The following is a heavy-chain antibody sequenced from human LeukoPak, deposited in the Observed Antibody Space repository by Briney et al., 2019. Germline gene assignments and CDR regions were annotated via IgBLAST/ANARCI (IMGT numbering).Heavy chain of an antibody. J-gene: IGHJ5*02. D-gene: IGHD1/OR15-1a*01. V-gene: IGHV4-39*07. CDR1: GGSISSSSYY. Sequence: PSETLSLTCTVSGGSISSSSYYWGWIRQPPGKGLEWIGSIYYSGSTYYNPSLKSRVTISVDTSKNQFSLKLSSVTAADTAVYYCARERTGTSRPNNWFDPWGQGTLVTVSS. CDR2: IYYSGST. CDR3: ARERTGTSRPNNWFDP.